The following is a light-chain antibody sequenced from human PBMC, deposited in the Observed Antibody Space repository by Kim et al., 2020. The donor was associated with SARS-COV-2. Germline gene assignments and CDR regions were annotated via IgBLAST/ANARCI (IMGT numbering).Light chain of an antibody. Sequence: DIQMTQSPSTLSASVGDRITITCRASQNINNWLAWYQQKSGTAPKVVIYDASSLENGVPSRFSGSRSGTTFTLTINSLQPDDIATYYCQQYYSYSPCTFGQGTKLEI. CDR1: QNINNW. V-gene: IGKV1-5*01. CDR3: QQYYSYSPCT. J-gene: IGKJ2*02. CDR2: DAS.